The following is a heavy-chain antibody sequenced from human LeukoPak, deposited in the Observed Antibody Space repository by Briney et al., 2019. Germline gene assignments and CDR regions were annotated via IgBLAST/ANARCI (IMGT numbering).Heavy chain of an antibody. CDR2: IYHSGST. J-gene: IGHJ4*02. V-gene: IGHV4-30-2*01. CDR3: ATQGVALDY. Sequence: PSETLSLTCTVSGGSISSGGYYWSWIRQPPGKGLEWIGYIYHSGSTYYNPSLKSRVTISVDRSKNQFSLKLSSVTAADTAVYYCATQGVALDYWGQGTLVTVSS. D-gene: IGHD2-15*01. CDR1: GGSISSGGYY.